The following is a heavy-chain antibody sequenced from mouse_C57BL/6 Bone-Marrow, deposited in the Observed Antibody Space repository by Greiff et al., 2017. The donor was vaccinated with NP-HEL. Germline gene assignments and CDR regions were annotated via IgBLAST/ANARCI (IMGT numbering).Heavy chain of an antibody. V-gene: IGHV7-3*01. D-gene: IGHD2-3*01. J-gene: IGHJ1*03. CDR3: ARYFYDGYYVWYFDV. CDR2: IRNKANGYTT. Sequence: EVKLVESGGGLVQPGGSLSLSCAASGFTFTDYYMSWVRQPPGKALEWLGFIRNKANGYTTESSASVKGRFTISRDTSQSILYLQMNALRAEDSATYYFARYFYDGYYVWYFDVWGTGTTVTVSS. CDR1: GFTFTDYY.